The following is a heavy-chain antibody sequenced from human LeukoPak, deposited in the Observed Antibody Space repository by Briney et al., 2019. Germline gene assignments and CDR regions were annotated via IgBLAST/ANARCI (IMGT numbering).Heavy chain of an antibody. V-gene: IGHV3-7*03. CDR1: GFTFSSYW. Sequence: GGSLRLSCAASGFTFSSYWMSWVRQAPGKGLEWVANIKQDGSEKSYVDSVKGRFTISRDNAKNSLYLQMNSLRAEDTAVYYCARDLQRGYSYGPFDYWGQGTLVTVSS. D-gene: IGHD5-18*01. J-gene: IGHJ4*02. CDR2: IKQDGSEK. CDR3: ARDLQRGYSYGPFDY.